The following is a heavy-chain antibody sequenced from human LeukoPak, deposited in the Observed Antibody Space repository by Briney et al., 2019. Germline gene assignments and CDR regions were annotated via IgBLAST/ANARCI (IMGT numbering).Heavy chain of an antibody. D-gene: IGHD5-18*01. Sequence: ASAKVSCKASGGTFSSYAISWVRQAPGQGLEWMGRIIPILGIANYAQKFQGRVTITADKSTSTAYMELSSLRSGDTAVYYCARGEGYSYGYGRSYGMDVWGQGTTVTVSS. J-gene: IGHJ6*02. CDR3: ARGEGYSYGYGRSYGMDV. V-gene: IGHV1-69*04. CDR2: IIPILGIA. CDR1: GGTFSSYA.